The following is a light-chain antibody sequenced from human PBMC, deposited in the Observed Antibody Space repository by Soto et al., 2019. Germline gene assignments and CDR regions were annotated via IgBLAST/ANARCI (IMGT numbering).Light chain of an antibody. Sequence: EIVMTQSPATLSVSPGERVTLSCRASQSVSSYLAWYQQKPGQPHRLLIYGASTRATGIQARFSGSGSGTEFTLTIGSLQSEDFAVYYCKQYNNWPRTVGQGTKVDIK. V-gene: IGKV3-15*01. CDR2: GAS. CDR1: QSVSSY. CDR3: KQYNNWPRT. J-gene: IGKJ1*01.